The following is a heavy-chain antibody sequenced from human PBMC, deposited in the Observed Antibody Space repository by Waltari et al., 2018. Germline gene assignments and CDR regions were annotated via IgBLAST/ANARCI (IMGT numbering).Heavy chain of an antibody. CDR3: ARGYHCGGDCYLDFDY. J-gene: IGHJ4*02. V-gene: IGHV4-39*07. D-gene: IGHD2-21*01. CDR2: IYYSGST. Sequence: QLQLQESGPGLVKPSETLSLTCTVSGGSISSSSYYWGWIRQPQGKGLEWIGSIYYSGSTYYNPSLKSRVTISVDTSKNQFSLKLSSVTAADTAVYYCARGYHCGGDCYLDFDYWGQGTLVTVSS. CDR1: GGSISSSSYY.